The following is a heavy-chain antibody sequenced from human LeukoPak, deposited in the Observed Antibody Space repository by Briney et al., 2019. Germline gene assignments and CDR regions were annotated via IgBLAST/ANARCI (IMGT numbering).Heavy chain of an antibody. V-gene: IGHV3-73*01. J-gene: IGHJ5*02. CDR2: VGANGNSYAT. CDR3: TRSPGFAP. Sequence: GGSLRLSCAASGFTFSGSAMHWGRQASGTGLEWVGRVGANGNSYATIYAASVKGRFTVSRDDSKNTAYLQMNSLKTEDTAVYYCTRSPGFAPWGQGTLVTVSS. CDR1: GFTFSGSA.